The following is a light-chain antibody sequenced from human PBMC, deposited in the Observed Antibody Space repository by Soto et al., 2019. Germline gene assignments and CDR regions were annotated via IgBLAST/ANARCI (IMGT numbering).Light chain of an antibody. CDR3: HQYGSSPLT. Sequence: EIVLTQSPGTLSLSPGERATLSCRASQSIRSSSLAWYQQKPGQAPRLLIYGGSSRATGIPDRFSGGGSGTDFSLTISRLETEDFSVYYCHQYGSSPLTFGGGPKVDIK. J-gene: IGKJ4*01. CDR1: QSIRSSS. V-gene: IGKV3-20*01. CDR2: GGS.